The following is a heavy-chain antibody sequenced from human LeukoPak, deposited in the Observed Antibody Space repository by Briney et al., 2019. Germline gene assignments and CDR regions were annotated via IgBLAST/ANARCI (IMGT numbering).Heavy chain of an antibody. CDR1: GYTFTSYY. Sequence: ASVKVSCKASGYTFTSYYMHWVRQAPGQGLEWMGIINPSGGSTSYAQKFQGRVTMTRDMSTSTVYMELSSLRSEDTAVYYCARDPYSGYYGDYYYYYMDVWGKGTTVTISS. J-gene: IGHJ6*03. CDR3: ARDPYSGYYGDYYYYYMDV. D-gene: IGHD5-12*01. CDR2: INPSGGST. V-gene: IGHV1-46*01.